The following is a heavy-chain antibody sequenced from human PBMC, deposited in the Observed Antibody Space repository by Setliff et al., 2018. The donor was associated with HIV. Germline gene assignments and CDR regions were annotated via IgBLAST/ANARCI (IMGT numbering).Heavy chain of an antibody. V-gene: IGHV1-2*02. Sequence: EASVKVSCKAFGYIFSVYHMHWVRQTPGQGLEWVGWINPNNGDTKYAEKLQGRVTMTRDTSISTAYMELSRLRSDDTAVYYCAREMVSITGTHGFDYWGQGTLVTVSS. CDR2: INPNNGDT. CDR3: AREMVSITGTHGFDY. CDR1: GYIFSVYH. J-gene: IGHJ4*02. D-gene: IGHD1-20*01.